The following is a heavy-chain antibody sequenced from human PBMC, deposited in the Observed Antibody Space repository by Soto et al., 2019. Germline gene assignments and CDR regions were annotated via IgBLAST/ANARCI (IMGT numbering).Heavy chain of an antibody. V-gene: IGHV3-23*01. CDR3: ARPDRDGHNYDY. D-gene: IGHD5-12*01. CDR2: ISDSGGTT. CDR1: GVTVSSYA. J-gene: IGHJ4*01. Sequence: PVLFLRLCWAASGVTVSSYAMNWVLQAPGKGLEWVSGISDSGGTTYYADSVKGRFTISRDNSKNTLFLQMNSLRAEDTAVYFCARPDRDGHNYDYWGQGTLVTVSS.